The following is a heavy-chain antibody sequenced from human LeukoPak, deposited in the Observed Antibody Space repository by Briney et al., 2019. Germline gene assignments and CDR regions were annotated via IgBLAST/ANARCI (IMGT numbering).Heavy chain of an antibody. Sequence: GASVKVSCKASGYTFTSYAMHWVRQAPGQRLEWMGWINAGNGNTKYSQKFQGRVTITRDTSASTAYMELSSLRSEDTAVYYCAREDYDSSGPDNWFDPWGQGTLVTVSS. D-gene: IGHD3-22*01. V-gene: IGHV1-3*01. J-gene: IGHJ5*02. CDR2: INAGNGNT. CDR1: GYTFTSYA. CDR3: AREDYDSSGPDNWFDP.